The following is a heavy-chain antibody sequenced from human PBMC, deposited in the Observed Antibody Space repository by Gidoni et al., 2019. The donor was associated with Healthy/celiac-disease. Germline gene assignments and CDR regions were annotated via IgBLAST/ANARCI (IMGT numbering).Heavy chain of an antibody. V-gene: IGHV3-11*06. CDR3: ARDSPYYDYVWGSYRYYYYGMDV. D-gene: IGHD3-16*02. CDR1: GFTFSDYY. CDR2: ISSSSSYT. J-gene: IGHJ6*02. Sequence: QVQLVESGGGLVKPGGSMRLSCAASGFTFSDYYMSWISQAPGKGLEWVAYISSSSSYTNYADSVKGRFTISRDNAKNSLYLQMNSLRAEDTAVYYCARDSPYYDYVWGSYRYYYYGMDVWGQGTSVTVSS.